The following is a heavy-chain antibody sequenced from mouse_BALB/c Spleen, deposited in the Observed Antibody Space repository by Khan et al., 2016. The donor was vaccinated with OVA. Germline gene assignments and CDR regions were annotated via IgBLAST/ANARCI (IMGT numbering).Heavy chain of an antibody. CDR1: GYTFTSYW. V-gene: IGHV1S41*01. J-gene: IGHJ4*01. CDR3: ARENYDGSTGYAMDY. Sequence: DLVKPGASVKLSCKASGYTFTSYWINWIKQRPGQGLELIGRIAPGSGSTYYSEMFKDKATLTVDTSSSTAYIQLSSLSSEDSAVYFSARENYDGSTGYAMDYWGQGTSVTVSS. CDR2: IAPGSGST. D-gene: IGHD1-1*01.